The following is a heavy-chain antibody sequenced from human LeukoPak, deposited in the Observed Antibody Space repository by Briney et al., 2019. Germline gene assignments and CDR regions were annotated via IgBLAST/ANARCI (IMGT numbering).Heavy chain of an antibody. Sequence: GGSLRLSCTASGFTFSDYWMTWVRQAPGKGLEWVANIKQDGSAKYYVDSVKGRFTISRDNAKNSLYLQMDSLRVEDTATYYCARWRGSTSERSDYWGQGTLVTVSP. CDR3: ARWRGSTSERSDY. J-gene: IGHJ4*02. D-gene: IGHD2-2*01. CDR1: GFTFSDYW. V-gene: IGHV3-7*01. CDR2: IKQDGSAK.